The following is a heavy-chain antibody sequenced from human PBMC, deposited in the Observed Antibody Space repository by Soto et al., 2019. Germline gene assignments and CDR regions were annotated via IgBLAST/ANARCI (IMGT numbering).Heavy chain of an antibody. Sequence: ASVKVSCKASGYTFTSYGISWVRRAPGQGLEWMGWISAYNGNTNYAQKLQGRVTMTTDTSTSTAYMELRSLRSDDTAVYYCARDQLCIGWSQAQTDVFDIWGQGTLVTVSS. V-gene: IGHV1-18*01. CDR1: GYTFTSYG. CDR2: ISAYNGNT. J-gene: IGHJ3*02. D-gene: IGHD6-19*01. CDR3: ARDQLCIGWSQAQTDVFDI.